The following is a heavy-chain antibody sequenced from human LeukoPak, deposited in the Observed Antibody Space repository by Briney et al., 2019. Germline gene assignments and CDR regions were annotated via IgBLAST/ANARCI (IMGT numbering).Heavy chain of an antibody. J-gene: IGHJ4*02. CDR3: AREWYSSGWGGDYFDY. CDR1: GFTFSSYW. Sequence: GGSLRLSCAASGFTFSSYWMSWVRQAPGKGLEWVANIKQDGSEKYYVDSVKGRFTISRDNAKNSLYLQMNSLRAEDTAVYYCAREWYSSGWGGDYFDYWGQGTLVTVSS. V-gene: IGHV3-7*01. D-gene: IGHD6-19*01. CDR2: IKQDGSEK.